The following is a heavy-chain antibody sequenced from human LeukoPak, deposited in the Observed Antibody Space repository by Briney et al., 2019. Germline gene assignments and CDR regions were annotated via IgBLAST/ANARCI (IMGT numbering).Heavy chain of an antibody. CDR2: IWYDGSNK. J-gene: IGHJ4*02. CDR1: GFTFSSYG. Sequence: QAGGSLRLSCAASGFTFSSYGMHWVRQAPGKGLEWVAVIWYDGSNKYYADSVKGRFTISRDNSKNTLYLQMNSLRAEDTAVYYCARAGYRRWELLNLNFDYWGQGTLVTVSS. D-gene: IGHD1-26*01. CDR3: ARAGYRRWELLNLNFDY. V-gene: IGHV3-33*08.